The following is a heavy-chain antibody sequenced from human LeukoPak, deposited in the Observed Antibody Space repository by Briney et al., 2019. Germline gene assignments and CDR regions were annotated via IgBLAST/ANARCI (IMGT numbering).Heavy chain of an antibody. J-gene: IGHJ5*02. Sequence: GASVKVSCKASGYTFTSYGISWVRQAPGQGLEWMGWISAYNGNTNYAQKLQGRVTMTTDTSTSTAYMELRSLRSDDTAVYYCARDRCSGGSCYGNWFDPWGQGTLVTVSS. CDR3: ARDRCSGGSCYGNWFDP. CDR2: ISAYNGNT. D-gene: IGHD2-15*01. V-gene: IGHV1-18*01. CDR1: GYTFTSYG.